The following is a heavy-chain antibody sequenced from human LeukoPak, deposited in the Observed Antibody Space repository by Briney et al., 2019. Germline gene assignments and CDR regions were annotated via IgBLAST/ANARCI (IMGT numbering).Heavy chain of an antibody. V-gene: IGHV4-61*02. CDR2: IHTSGST. CDR3: ARVQTSSWRNFDY. J-gene: IGHJ4*02. CDR1: GGSISSGSYY. Sequence: SQTLSLTCTVSGGSISSGSYYWSWIRQPAGKGLEWIGRIHTSGSTNYHPSLKSRVTISVDTSKNQFSLKLSSVTAADTAVYYCARVQTSSWRNFDYWGQGTLVTVSS. D-gene: IGHD6-13*01.